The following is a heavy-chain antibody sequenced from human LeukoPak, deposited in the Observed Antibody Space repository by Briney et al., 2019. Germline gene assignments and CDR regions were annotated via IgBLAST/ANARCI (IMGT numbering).Heavy chain of an antibody. CDR1: GYTFTGYY. J-gene: IGHJ3*02. V-gene: IGHV1-2*02. D-gene: IGHD3-9*01. Sequence: ASVKVSCKASGYTFTGYYMHWVRQAPGQGLEWMGWINPNSGGTNYAQKFQGRVTMTRDTSISTAYMELSRLRSDDTAVYYCARDLTQTYYDILTGYSPGAFDIWSQGTMVTVSS. CDR3: ARDLTQTYYDILTGYSPGAFDI. CDR2: INPNSGGT.